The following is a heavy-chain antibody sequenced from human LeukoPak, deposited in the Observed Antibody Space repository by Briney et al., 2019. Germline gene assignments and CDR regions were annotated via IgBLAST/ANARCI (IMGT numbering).Heavy chain of an antibody. V-gene: IGHV1-8*01. CDR2: MNPHNGNT. CDR3: ARRGSPYGHYGMDA. D-gene: IGHD3-16*01. J-gene: IGHJ6*02. CDR1: GYTFIRYD. Sequence: ASVKVSCTVSGYTFIRYDINWVRQAPGQGLQWLGWMNPHNGNTAYAQKFQGKVTVTRDTSKSTAYMELSGLRSEDTAVYYCARRGSPYGHYGMDAWGQGTTVTVSS.